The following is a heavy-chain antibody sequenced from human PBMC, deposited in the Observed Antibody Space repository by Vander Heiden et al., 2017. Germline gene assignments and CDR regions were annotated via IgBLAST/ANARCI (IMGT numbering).Heavy chain of an antibody. Sequence: QVQLVQSGGEVKKPGASVKVSCKASGYSFTSYGISWVRKAPGQGLEWMGWISGYNGNTNYAQKLQCRVTMTTDTSTSTAYMEMRSLRSDDTAVYYCARSLAVAGHFDYWGQGTLVTVSS. D-gene: IGHD6-19*01. J-gene: IGHJ4*02. V-gene: IGHV1-18*04. CDR3: ARSLAVAGHFDY. CDR1: GYSFTSYG. CDR2: ISGYNGNT.